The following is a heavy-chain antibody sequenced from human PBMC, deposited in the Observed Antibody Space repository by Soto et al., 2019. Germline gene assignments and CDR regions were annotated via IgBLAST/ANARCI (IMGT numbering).Heavy chain of an antibody. CDR1: GYSFANYC. Sequence: GESLKISCKGSGYSFANYCIAWVRQMPGKGLEWMGIFYSGDSDTRYSPSFQGQVVISGDKSINTAYLQWTSLKASDTAMYYCARGSSGFYDYWGQGTLVTV. J-gene: IGHJ4*02. CDR2: FYSGDSDT. CDR3: ARGSSGFYDY. V-gene: IGHV5-51*01. D-gene: IGHD6-19*01.